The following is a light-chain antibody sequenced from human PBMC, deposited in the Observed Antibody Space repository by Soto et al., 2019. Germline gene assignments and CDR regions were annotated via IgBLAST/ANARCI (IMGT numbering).Light chain of an antibody. CDR3: QQRRSGLT. Sequence: EIVLTQSPATLSLSPGERATLSCRASQSVRSYLAWYQQKPGQAPRLLIYDASNRATGIPARFSGSGSGTDFTLTINSLEPEDFAVYYCQQRRSGLTFGGGTKVEIK. V-gene: IGKV3-11*01. J-gene: IGKJ4*01. CDR1: QSVRSY. CDR2: DAS.